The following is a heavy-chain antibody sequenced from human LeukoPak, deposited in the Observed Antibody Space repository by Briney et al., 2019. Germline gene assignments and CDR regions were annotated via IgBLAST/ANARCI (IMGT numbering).Heavy chain of an antibody. CDR1: GFTFSNYW. V-gene: IGHV3-7*01. CDR2: IKQDGSDK. D-gene: IGHD3-22*01. Sequence: GGSLRLSCAASGFTFSNYWMTWVRQAPGKGLEWVANIKQDGSDKYYVDSVKGRFTISRDNAENSLYLQMNSLRVEDTAVYYCARGGQYYYDSSGRLFDYWGQGTLVTVSS. J-gene: IGHJ4*02. CDR3: ARGGQYYYDSSGRLFDY.